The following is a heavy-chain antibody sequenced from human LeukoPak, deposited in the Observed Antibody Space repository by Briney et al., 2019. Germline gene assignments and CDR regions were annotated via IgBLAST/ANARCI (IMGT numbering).Heavy chain of an antibody. V-gene: IGHV4-39*01. J-gene: IGHJ4*02. CDR3: ARRGSYFDY. Sequence: PSETLSLTCTVSGGSISSSSYYWGWIRQPPGKGLEWIGSMYYTGNTYYNPSLKSRVTISVDTSKNQFSLKLSSVTAADTAVYYCARRGSYFDYWGQGTLVTVSS. CDR2: MYYTGNT. CDR1: GGSISSSSYY. D-gene: IGHD1-26*01.